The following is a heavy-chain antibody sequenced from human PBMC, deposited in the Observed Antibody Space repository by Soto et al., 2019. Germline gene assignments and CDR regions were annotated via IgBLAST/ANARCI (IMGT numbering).Heavy chain of an antibody. D-gene: IGHD6-6*01. V-gene: IGHV3-53*01. J-gene: IGHJ6*02. Sequence: PGGSLRLSCAASGFTVSSNYMSWVRQAPGKGLEWVSVIYSGGSTYYADSVKGRFTISRDNSKNTLYLQMNSLRAEDTAVYYCARDYRLKQLVRTTSYYGMDVWGQGTTVTVSS. CDR1: GFTVSSNY. CDR2: IYSGGST. CDR3: ARDYRLKQLVRTTSYYGMDV.